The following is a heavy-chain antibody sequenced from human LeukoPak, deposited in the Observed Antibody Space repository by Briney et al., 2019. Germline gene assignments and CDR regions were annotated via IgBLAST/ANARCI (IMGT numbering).Heavy chain of an antibody. V-gene: IGHV3-11*04. CDR1: GFTFSDYY. J-gene: IGHJ3*02. CDR3: ARELLLWFGERQVAFDI. CDR2: ISSSGSTI. D-gene: IGHD3-10*01. Sequence: GGSLRLSCAASGFTFSDYYMSWIRQAPGKGLEWVSYISSSGSTIYYADSVKGRFTISRDNAKNSLYLQMNSLRAEDTAVYYCARELLLWFGERQVAFDIWGQGTMVTVSS.